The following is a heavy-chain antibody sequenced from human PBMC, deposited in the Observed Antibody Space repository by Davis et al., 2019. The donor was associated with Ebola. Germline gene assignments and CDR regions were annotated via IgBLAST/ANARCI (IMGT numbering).Heavy chain of an antibody. CDR1: GFTFSGYW. D-gene: IGHD5-12*01. J-gene: IGHJ3*01. CDR3: AKEKSYSGDVFDL. Sequence: GESLKISCAASGFTFSGYWMHWVRQTPGKGLVWVSRLSPDGTKTNYADSVKGRFTISRDNARNTLYLQMNSLRAEDTAVYYCAKEKSYSGDVFDLWGQGTLVTVSS. V-gene: IGHV3-74*01. CDR2: LSPDGTKT.